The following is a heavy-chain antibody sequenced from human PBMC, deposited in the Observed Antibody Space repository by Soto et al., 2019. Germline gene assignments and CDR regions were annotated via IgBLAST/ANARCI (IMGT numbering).Heavy chain of an antibody. CDR3: AHGSCSSADCYPNPYLDY. D-gene: IGHD2-2*01. Sequence: QITLKESGPTLVKPTQTLTLTCTFSGFSLSTTAEGVGWIRQPPGKALEWLALIYWDDDERYSPSLKSRLTIPKDPSKYKVVLTMTNVDPVDTATYYCAHGSCSSADCYPNPYLDYWGQGILVTVSS. CDR2: IYWDDDE. J-gene: IGHJ4*02. V-gene: IGHV2-5*02. CDR1: GFSLSTTAEG.